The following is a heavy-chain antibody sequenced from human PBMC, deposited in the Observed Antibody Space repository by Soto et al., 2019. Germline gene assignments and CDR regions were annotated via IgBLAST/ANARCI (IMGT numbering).Heavy chain of an antibody. D-gene: IGHD3-3*01. V-gene: IGHV3-48*02. CDR2: ISSSSSTI. Sequence: EVQLVESGGGLVQPGGSLRLSCAASGFTFSSYSMNWVRQAPGKGLEWVSYISSSSSTIYYADSVKGRFTISRDNAKNSLYLQMNSLRDEDTAVYYCARDQERYDFWSGYEYYFDYWGQGTLVTVSS. CDR3: ARDQERYDFWSGYEYYFDY. CDR1: GFTFSSYS. J-gene: IGHJ4*02.